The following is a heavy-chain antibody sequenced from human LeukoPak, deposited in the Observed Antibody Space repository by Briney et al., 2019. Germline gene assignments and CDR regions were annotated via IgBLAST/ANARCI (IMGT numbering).Heavy chain of an antibody. J-gene: IGHJ5*02. V-gene: IGHV5-51*01. Sequence: GESLKISCQGSGYSFTSYWIGWVRQMPGKGLEWMGIIYPGDSDTRYSPSFQGQVTISADKSISTAYLQWSSLKASDTAMYYCARRAPYYYDSSGYYHVNWFDPWGQGTLVTVSS. CDR1: GYSFTSYW. D-gene: IGHD3-22*01. CDR2: IYPGDSDT. CDR3: ARRAPYYYDSSGYYHVNWFDP.